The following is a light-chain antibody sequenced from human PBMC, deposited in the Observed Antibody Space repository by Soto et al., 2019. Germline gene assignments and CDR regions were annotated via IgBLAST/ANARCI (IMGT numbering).Light chain of an antibody. CDR1: SSDVGSYNY. V-gene: IGLV2-8*01. CDR3: SSYAGSSNLV. Sequence: QSALTQPPSASGSPGQSVTISCTGTSSDVGSYNYVSWYQQYPGKAPKLMIYEISKRPSGVPDRFSGSKSGNTASLTVSGLQAEDEADYCCSSYAGSSNLVFGGGTKLTVL. CDR2: EIS. J-gene: IGLJ2*01.